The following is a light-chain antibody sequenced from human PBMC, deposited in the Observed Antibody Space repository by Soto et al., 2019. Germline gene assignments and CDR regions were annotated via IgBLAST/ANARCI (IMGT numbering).Light chain of an antibody. CDR2: EVS. J-gene: IGLJ1*01. CDR1: SSDVGGYNY. V-gene: IGLV2-14*01. CDR3: SSYTSSSTYV. Sequence: QSVLTQPASVSGSLGQSITISCTGTSSDVGGYNYVSWYQQHPGEAPKLMIYEVSYRPSGVSNRFSGSKSGNTASLTISGLQVEDKADYYCSSYTSSSTYVFGGGTKVTVL.